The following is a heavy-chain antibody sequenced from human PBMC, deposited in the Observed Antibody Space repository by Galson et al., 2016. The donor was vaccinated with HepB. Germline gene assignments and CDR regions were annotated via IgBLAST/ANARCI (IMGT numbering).Heavy chain of an antibody. Sequence: SETLSLTCDVSGDSFSGYYWNWIRQPPGKGLEWIGYVYYSGSTNYNPSLKSRVTISKDKSKNQFSLKLNAVTAADTAVYYCARGRYCSGGTCYLLDQWGQGTLVTVSS. D-gene: IGHD2-15*01. CDR2: VYYSGST. J-gene: IGHJ4*02. CDR1: GDSFSGYY. CDR3: ARGRYCSGGTCYLLDQ. V-gene: IGHV4-59*01.